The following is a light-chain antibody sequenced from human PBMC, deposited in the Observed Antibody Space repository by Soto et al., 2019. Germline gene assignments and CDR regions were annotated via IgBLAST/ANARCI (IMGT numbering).Light chain of an antibody. J-gene: IGKJ4*01. Sequence: EIVFAQSPVILCLSPGEIATLSCRARQSVSSNLLAWYQEKPGRAPRLLIYGASSRATGIPDRFSGSGSGTDFTLTISRLETEDFAVYYCRQYGRSLGFAFGGGTKVDIK. CDR1: QSVSSNL. CDR2: GAS. V-gene: IGKV3-20*01. CDR3: RQYGRSLGFA.